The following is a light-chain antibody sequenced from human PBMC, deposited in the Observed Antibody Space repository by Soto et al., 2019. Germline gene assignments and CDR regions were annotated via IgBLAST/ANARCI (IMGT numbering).Light chain of an antibody. J-gene: IGKJ1*01. CDR3: QQYHNWPRT. CDR2: GAS. CDR1: QSVSSN. Sequence: EIVMTQSPATRSVSPGEIGSVSCMASQSVSSNLAWYQQRPSQAPRLLIYGASTRATGIPARFSGSGSGTEFTLTITSLQSQDFAVYYCQQYHNWPRTFGQGTKVDI. V-gene: IGKV3-15*01.